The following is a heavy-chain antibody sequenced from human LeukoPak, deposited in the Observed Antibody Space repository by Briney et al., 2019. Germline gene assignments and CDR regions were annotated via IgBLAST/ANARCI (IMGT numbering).Heavy chain of an antibody. CDR1: GYSISSGYY. D-gene: IGHD6-6*01. J-gene: IGHJ4*02. V-gene: IGHV4-38-2*02. CDR3: ARDRGESSSTAFDY. CDR2: IYHSGST. Sequence: PSETLSLTCTVPGYSISSGYYWGWIRQPPGKGLEWIGSIYHSGSTYYNPSLKSRVTISVDTSKNQFSLKLSSVTAADTAVYYCARDRGESSSTAFDYWGQGTLVTVSS.